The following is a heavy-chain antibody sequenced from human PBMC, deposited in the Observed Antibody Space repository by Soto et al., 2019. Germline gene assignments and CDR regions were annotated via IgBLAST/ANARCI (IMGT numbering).Heavy chain of an antibody. CDR3: ATRSPAFDY. J-gene: IGHJ4*02. Sequence: QVQLVQSGPEVKKPGASVKVSCKTSGYTFTSYGITWVRQAPGQGLKWMGWISTDKGNTKYAQKFQGRVTMTTDTSTSTAYMELRSLTSDDTAVYYCATRSPAFDYWGQGTLVTVSS. CDR2: ISTDKGNT. V-gene: IGHV1-18*01. CDR1: GYTFTSYG.